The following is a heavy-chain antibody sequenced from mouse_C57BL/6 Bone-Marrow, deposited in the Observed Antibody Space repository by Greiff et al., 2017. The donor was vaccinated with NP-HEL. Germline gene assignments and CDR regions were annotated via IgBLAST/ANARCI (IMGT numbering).Heavy chain of an antibody. V-gene: IGHV8-12*01. CDR2: IYWDDDK. J-gene: IGHJ3*01. Sequence: QVTLKESGPGILQPSQTLSLTCSFSGFSLSTSGMGVSWIRQPSGKGLEWLAHIYWDDDKRYNPSLKSRLTISKDTSSNQVFLKITSVDTADTATYYCARSFLSTEVKGFAYWGQGTLVTVSA. CDR3: ARSFLSTEVKGFAY. CDR1: GFSLSTSGMG. D-gene: IGHD1-2*01.